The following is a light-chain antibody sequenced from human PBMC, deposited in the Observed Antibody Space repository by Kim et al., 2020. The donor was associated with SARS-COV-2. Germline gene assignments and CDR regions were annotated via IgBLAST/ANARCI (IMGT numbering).Light chain of an antibody. Sequence: VSPGQTGNITCSGEKLGEKFVCWDQQKPGQSPVLVIYQDRKRPSGIPERFSGSNSGNTATLTISGTQALDEADYYCQAWDSSAHVVFGGGTKLTVL. CDR2: QDR. V-gene: IGLV3-1*01. J-gene: IGLJ2*01. CDR3: QAWDSSAHVV. CDR1: KLGEKF.